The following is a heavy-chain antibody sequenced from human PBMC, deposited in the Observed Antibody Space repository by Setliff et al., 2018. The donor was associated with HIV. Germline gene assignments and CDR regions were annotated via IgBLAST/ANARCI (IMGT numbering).Heavy chain of an antibody. CDR1: GGTFSSYA. CDR2: IIPISGIT. V-gene: IGHV1-69*10. Sequence: SVKVSCKASGGTFSSYAISWVRQAPGQGLVWMGGIIPISGITNYAQKFQGRVRFTADKSTSTAYMELSSLRSEDTAMYYCARDSVARRTLGYYYYMDVWGKGTTVTVSS. D-gene: IGHD6-6*01. CDR3: ARDSVARRTLGYYYYMDV. J-gene: IGHJ6*03.